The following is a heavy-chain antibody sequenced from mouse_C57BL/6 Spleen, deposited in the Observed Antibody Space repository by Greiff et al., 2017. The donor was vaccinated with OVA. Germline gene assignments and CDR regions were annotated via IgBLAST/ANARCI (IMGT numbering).Heavy chain of an antibody. Sequence: EVQLVESGGGLVKPGGSLKLSCAASGFTFSDYGMHWVRQAPEKGLEWVAYISSGSSTIYYADTVKGRFTISRDNAKNTLFLQMTSLRSEDTAMYYCASQGAYWGQGTLVTVSA. V-gene: IGHV5-17*01. J-gene: IGHJ3*01. CDR3: ASQGAY. CDR2: ISSGSSTI. CDR1: GFTFSDYG.